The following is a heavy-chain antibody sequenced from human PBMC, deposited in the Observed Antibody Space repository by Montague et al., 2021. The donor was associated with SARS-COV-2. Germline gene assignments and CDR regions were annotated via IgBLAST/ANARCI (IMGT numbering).Heavy chain of an antibody. J-gene: IGHJ6*02. CDR3: ARVRGAALYFGEVGYYGMVV. CDR1: GDSVTTGHYY. CDR2: VYPSGNT. Sequence: TLSLTCTVSGDSVTTGHYYWSWIRQPAGKGLEWIGRVYPSGNTNYNPSLRSRVSISVDMSKKQISLKLSSVTAADTAVYYCARVRGAALYFGEVGYYGMVVWGHGTTVTVSS. V-gene: IGHV4-61*02. D-gene: IGHD3-10*01.